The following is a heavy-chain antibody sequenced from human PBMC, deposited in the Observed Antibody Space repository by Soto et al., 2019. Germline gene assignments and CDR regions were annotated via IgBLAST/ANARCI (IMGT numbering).Heavy chain of an antibody. CDR2: ITGSSGST. CDR1: GFTFSSYA. CDR3: AKSMAAYYFDY. J-gene: IGHJ4*02. V-gene: IGHV3-23*01. Sequence: EVQLLESGGGLVQPGGSLRLSCAASGFTFSSYAMNWVRQAPGKGLEWVSGITGSSGSTDYADSVKGRFTISRDNSKSTLYLELNSLRADDTDIYFCAKSMAAYYFDYWGQGAQVTVSS. D-gene: IGHD3-10*01.